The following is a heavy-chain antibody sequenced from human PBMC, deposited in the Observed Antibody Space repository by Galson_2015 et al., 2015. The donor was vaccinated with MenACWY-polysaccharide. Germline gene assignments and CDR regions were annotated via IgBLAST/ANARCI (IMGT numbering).Heavy chain of an antibody. CDR3: ARGYYGSGNYQYYYYYYMDV. D-gene: IGHD3-10*01. J-gene: IGHJ6*03. CDR1: GGTFSNYA. CDR2: IIPIFGTP. V-gene: IGHV1-69*06. Sequence: SVKVSCKASGGTFSNYAICWVRQAPGQGLEWMGGIIPIFGTPNYAQKFQGRVTITADKSTTTAYMELSSLRSEDTAVYYCARGYYGSGNYQYYYYYYMDVWGKGTTVTVSS.